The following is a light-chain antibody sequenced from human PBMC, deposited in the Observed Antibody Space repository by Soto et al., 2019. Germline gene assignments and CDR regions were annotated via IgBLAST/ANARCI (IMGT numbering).Light chain of an antibody. J-gene: IGKJ2*01. CDR1: QSISNY. Sequence: DIQMTQSPSSLSASVGHRLTITCRASQSISNYLNWYQQRPGKAPKLLIYAASTLQSGVPSRFSGSGSGTDFTHTIGILQPEDFATYYCQQTYTTPYTFGQGTKLEI. CDR2: AAS. CDR3: QQTYTTPYT. V-gene: IGKV1-39*01.